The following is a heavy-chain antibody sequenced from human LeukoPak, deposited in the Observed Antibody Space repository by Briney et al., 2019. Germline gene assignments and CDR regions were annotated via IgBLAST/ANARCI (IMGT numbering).Heavy chain of an antibody. V-gene: IGHV1-18*01. CDR2: ISAYNGET. J-gene: IGHJ4*02. CDR1: GFTFANYG. CDR3: TRVAEQHLQYYFDY. Sequence: ASVKVSCKASGFTFANYGFTWVPQAPGQGLEWMGWISAYNGETNYAQTLQGRVTMTTDTSTSTASLELRGLTSDDTAVYYCTRVAEQHLQYYFDYWGQGTLVTVSS. D-gene: IGHD5-24*01.